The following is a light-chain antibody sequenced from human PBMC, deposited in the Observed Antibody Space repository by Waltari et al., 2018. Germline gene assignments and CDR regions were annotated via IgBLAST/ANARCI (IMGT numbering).Light chain of an antibody. Sequence: QSVLTQPPSASGTPGQRVSISCSGGNSNIGSNVVNWYQKLPGAAPRLLIYSTDRRPSGVPDRFAGSKSGTSAYLAISGLQSEDEADYYCATWDGRLTAVVFGGGTKVTVL. V-gene: IGLV1-44*01. CDR2: STD. J-gene: IGLJ2*01. CDR1: NSNIGSNV. CDR3: ATWDGRLTAVV.